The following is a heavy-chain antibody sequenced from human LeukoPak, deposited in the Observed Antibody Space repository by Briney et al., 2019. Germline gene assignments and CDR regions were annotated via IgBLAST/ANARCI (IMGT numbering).Heavy chain of an antibody. V-gene: IGHV3-48*02. CDR3: ARYFGDPQGMDV. CDR1: GFISSTYS. D-gene: IGHD3-10*01. J-gene: IGHJ6*02. CDR2: ISGNSVTR. Sequence: PGGSLRLSCAASGFISSTYSMNWVRQAPEKGLEWVSQISGNSVTRYYADSVKGRFTISRDNVKNSLYLQMNSLRDEDTAVYYCARYFGDPQGMDVWGQGTTVTVSS.